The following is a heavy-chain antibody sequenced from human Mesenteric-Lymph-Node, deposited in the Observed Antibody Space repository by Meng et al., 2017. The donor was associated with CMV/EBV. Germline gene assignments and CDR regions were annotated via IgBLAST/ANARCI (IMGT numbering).Heavy chain of an antibody. CDR1: RFTFSDYY. J-gene: IGHJ5*02. CDR3: AREYRRSWYIDA. V-gene: IGHV3-11*01. CDR2: ISGGGSTK. Sequence: SCAASRFTFSDYYMNWIRRAPGKGLEWISYISGGGSTKDYADSVKGRFTISRDNAKNSLYLQMNSLRAEDTAVYYCAREYRRSWYIDAWGQGTLVTVSS. D-gene: IGHD6-13*01.